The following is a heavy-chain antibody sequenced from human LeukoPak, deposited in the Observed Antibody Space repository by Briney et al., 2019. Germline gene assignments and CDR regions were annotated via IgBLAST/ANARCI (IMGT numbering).Heavy chain of an antibody. CDR3: ASVDTAMVRRLGYYYYYMDV. J-gene: IGHJ6*03. CDR1: GYTLTELS. D-gene: IGHD5-18*01. Sequence: ASVKVSCKVSGYTLTELSMHWVRQAPGKGLEWMGGFDPEDGETIYAQKFQGRVTMTEDTSTDTAYMELSSLRSEDTAVYYCASVDTAMVRRLGYYYYYMDVWGKGTTVTISS. CDR2: FDPEDGET. V-gene: IGHV1-24*01.